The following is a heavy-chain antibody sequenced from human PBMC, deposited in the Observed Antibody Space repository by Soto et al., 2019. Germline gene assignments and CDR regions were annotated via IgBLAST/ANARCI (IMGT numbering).Heavy chain of an antibody. Sequence: GVSLRLSCAASGFTFSDYTMNWVRQAPGKGLEWVSLITATGSFIYQADSVKGRFTISRDNAKNSLYLQMNSLRDEDTAVYLCGRYLTRAGEYAMAVWGQGTTVTVS. V-gene: IGHV3-21*06. CDR1: GFTFSDYT. CDR2: ITATGSFI. D-gene: IGHD7-27*01. J-gene: IGHJ6*01. CDR3: GRYLTRAGEYAMAV.